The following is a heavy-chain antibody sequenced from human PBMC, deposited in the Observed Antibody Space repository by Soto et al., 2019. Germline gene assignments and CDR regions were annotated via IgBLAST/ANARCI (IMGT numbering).Heavy chain of an antibody. CDR3: ARSTSSSWYFSYYFDY. Sequence: ASVKVSCKASGYTFTSYAMHWVRQAPGQRLEWMGWINAGNGNTKYSQKFQGRVTITRDTSASTAYMELSSLRSEDTAVYYCARSTSSSWYFSYYFDYWGQGTLVTVAS. J-gene: IGHJ4*02. V-gene: IGHV1-3*01. D-gene: IGHD6-13*01. CDR1: GYTFTSYA. CDR2: INAGNGNT.